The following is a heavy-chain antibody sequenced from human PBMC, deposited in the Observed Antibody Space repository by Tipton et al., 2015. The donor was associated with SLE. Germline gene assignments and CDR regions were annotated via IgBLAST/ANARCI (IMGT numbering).Heavy chain of an antibody. CDR2: IYYSGTT. Sequence: LRLSCTVSGDSIRSSRYYWGWIRQPPGKGLEWIGSIYYSGTTYYNPSLKSRVTISVDTSKNQFSLQLSSVTAADTAVYYCARVPLIYYYYMDVWGKGTTVTVSS. J-gene: IGHJ6*03. CDR3: ARVPLIYYYYMDV. CDR1: GDSIRSSRYY. V-gene: IGHV4-39*07. D-gene: IGHD2-8*01.